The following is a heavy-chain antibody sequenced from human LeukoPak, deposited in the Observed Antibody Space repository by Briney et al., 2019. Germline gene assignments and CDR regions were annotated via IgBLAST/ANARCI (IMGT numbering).Heavy chain of an antibody. D-gene: IGHD3-10*01. CDR1: GFTFSSYA. V-gene: IGHV3-64*01. J-gene: IGHJ4*02. CDR2: ISSNGGST. Sequence: QTGGSLRLSCAASGFTFSSYAMHWVRQAPGKGLEYVSAISSNGGSTYYANSVKGRFTISRDNSKNTLYLQMGSLRAEDMAVYYCARAAKRLWFGEQDYWGQGTLVTVSS. CDR3: ARAAKRLWFGEQDY.